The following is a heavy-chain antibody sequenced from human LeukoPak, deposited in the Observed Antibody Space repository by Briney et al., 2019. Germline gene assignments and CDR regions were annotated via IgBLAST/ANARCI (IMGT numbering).Heavy chain of an antibody. CDR3: AKGGDGRYYDSSGSFFYYYGMDV. V-gene: IGHV3-33*06. J-gene: IGHJ6*02. D-gene: IGHD3-22*01. CDR1: GFTFSSSG. Sequence: GGSLRLSCAASGFTFSSSGMHWVRQAPGKGLEWVAVILYNGSNKYYADSVKGRFTISRDNSKNTLYLQMNSLRAEDTAVYYCAKGGDGRYYDSSGSFFYYYGMDVWGQGTTVTVSS. CDR2: ILYNGSNK.